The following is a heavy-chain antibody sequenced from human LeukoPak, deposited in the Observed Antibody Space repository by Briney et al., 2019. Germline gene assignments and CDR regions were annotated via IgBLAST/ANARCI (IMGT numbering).Heavy chain of an antibody. D-gene: IGHD6-13*01. J-gene: IGHJ5*02. Sequence: SETLSLTCTVSGGSISSYYWSWIRQPAGKGLEWIGRIYTSGSTNYNPSLKSRVTMSVDTSKNQFSLKLSSMTAADTAVYYCAKIFSSWSEYNWFDPWGQGTLVTVSS. CDR1: GGSISSYY. CDR2: IYTSGST. CDR3: AKIFSSWSEYNWFDP. V-gene: IGHV4-4*07.